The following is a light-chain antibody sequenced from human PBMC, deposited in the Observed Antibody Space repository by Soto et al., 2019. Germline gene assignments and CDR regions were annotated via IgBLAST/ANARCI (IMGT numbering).Light chain of an antibody. CDR3: QKYNSALWT. CDR2: GAS. V-gene: IGKV1-5*03. Sequence: TPSPSTPSRSLGNKITVACRASQTISSWLAWYQQKPGKAPKLLIYGASTRESGVPSRFSGSGSGTEFTLTISSLQSDDFAAYYCQKYNSALWTFGQGTKVDIK. CDR1: QTISSW. J-gene: IGKJ1*01.